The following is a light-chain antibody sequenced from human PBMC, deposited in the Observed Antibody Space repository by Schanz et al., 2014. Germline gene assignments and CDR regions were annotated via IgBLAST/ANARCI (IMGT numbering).Light chain of an antibody. CDR2: AAS. Sequence: DIQMTQSPSSLSASVGDRVTITCRAGRSITTYLNWYQQKPGKPPELLIYAASSLQSGVPSRFSGSGSGTDFTLTISSLQSEDFAVYYCQQYNDWPLTFGGGTRVEIK. V-gene: IGKV1-39*01. J-gene: IGKJ4*01. CDR1: RSITTY. CDR3: QQYNDWPLT.